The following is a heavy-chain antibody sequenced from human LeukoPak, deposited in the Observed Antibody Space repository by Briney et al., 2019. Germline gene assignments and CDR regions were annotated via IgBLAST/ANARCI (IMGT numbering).Heavy chain of an antibody. CDR2: ISGSGVST. D-gene: IGHD3-10*01. V-gene: IGHV3-23*01. CDR3: AKDLLPSITMVRGVFDY. Sequence: PGGSLRPSCAASGFRFSSYAMSWVRQAPGKGLEWVSAISGSGVSTYYADSVKGRFTISRDNSKNTLYLQMNSLRAEDTAVYYCAKDLLPSITMVRGVFDYWGQGTLVTVSS. CDR1: GFRFSSYA. J-gene: IGHJ4*02.